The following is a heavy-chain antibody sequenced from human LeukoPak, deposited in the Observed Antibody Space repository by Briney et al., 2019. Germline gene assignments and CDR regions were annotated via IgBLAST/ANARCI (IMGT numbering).Heavy chain of an antibody. CDR3: ALPPSGRTLYYFDY. CDR2: ISGSGGST. CDR1: GFTFSSYA. D-gene: IGHD1-26*01. V-gene: IGHV3-23*01. J-gene: IGHJ4*02. Sequence: GGSLRLPCAASGFTFSSYAMSWVRQAPGTGLEWVSAISGSGGSTYYADSVKGRFTISRDNSKNTLYLQMNSLRAEDTAVYYCALPPSGRTLYYFDYWGQGTLVTVSS.